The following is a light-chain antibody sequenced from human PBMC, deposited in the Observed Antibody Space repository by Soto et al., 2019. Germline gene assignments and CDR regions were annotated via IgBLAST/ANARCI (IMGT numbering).Light chain of an antibody. J-gene: IGKJ4*01. CDR1: QSISSW. CDR2: DAS. CDR3: QQYDRYPLT. V-gene: IGKV1-5*01. Sequence: DIQMTQSPSTLSASVGDRVTITCLASQSISSWLAWYQQKPGKAPKVLIYDASSLESGVPSRFSGSVSGTEFTLTISSLQPDDFATYYCQQYDRYPLTFGGGTKVDIK.